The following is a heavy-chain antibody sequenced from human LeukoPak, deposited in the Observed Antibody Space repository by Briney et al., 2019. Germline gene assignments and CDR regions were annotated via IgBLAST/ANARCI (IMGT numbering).Heavy chain of an antibody. V-gene: IGHV4-34*01. CDR2: INHSGST. CDR3: ATGATDTDAFDI. D-gene: IGHD5-18*01. CDR1: GGSFSGYY. J-gene: IGHJ3*02. Sequence: LETLSLTCAVYGGSFSGYYWSWIRQPPGKGLEWIGEINHSGSTNYNPSLKSRVTISVDTSKNQFSLKLSSVTAADTAVYYCATGATDTDAFDIWGQGTMVTVSS.